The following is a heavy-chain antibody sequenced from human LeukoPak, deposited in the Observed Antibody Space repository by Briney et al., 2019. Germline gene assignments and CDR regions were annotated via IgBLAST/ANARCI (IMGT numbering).Heavy chain of an antibody. J-gene: IGHJ5*02. D-gene: IGHD6-6*01. Sequence: PGGSLRLSCAASGFTFSSYEMIWVRQARGKGLEWVSYISRSGSTIFYADSVKGRSIISRDNAKNSLYLQMNSLRAEDTAVYYCAREQVSPGATGYSSSGFDPWGQGTLVTVSS. CDR1: GFTFSSYE. CDR2: ISRSGSTI. V-gene: IGHV3-48*03. CDR3: AREQVSPGATGYSSSGFDP.